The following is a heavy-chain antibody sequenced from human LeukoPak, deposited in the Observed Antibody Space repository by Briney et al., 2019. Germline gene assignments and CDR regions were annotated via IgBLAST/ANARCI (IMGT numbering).Heavy chain of an antibody. CDR2: IYPDDSDT. CDR3: ARLGCSSTSCYDV. Sequence: HGESLKISCKGSGYSFTSYWIGWVRQMPGKGLEWMAIIYPDDSDTRYSPSFQGQITISADKSIDTAYLQWNSLKASDSAMYYCARLGCSSTSCYDVWGKGTTVTVSS. D-gene: IGHD2-2*01. CDR1: GYSFTSYW. J-gene: IGHJ6*04. V-gene: IGHV5-51*01.